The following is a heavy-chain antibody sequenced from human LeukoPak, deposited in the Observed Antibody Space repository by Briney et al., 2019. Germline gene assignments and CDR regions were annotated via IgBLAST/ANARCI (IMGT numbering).Heavy chain of an antibody. J-gene: IGHJ6*02. CDR1: GYSFTSYW. CDR3: ARHGGSGKPVYYYYGMDV. D-gene: IGHD3-10*01. Sequence: NRGESLKISCKGSGYSFTSYWIGWVRQMPGKGLEWMGIIYPGDSDTRYSPSFQGQVTISADKSISTAYLQWSSLKASDTAMYYSARHGGSGKPVYYYYGMDVWGQGTTVTVSS. V-gene: IGHV5-51*01. CDR2: IYPGDSDT.